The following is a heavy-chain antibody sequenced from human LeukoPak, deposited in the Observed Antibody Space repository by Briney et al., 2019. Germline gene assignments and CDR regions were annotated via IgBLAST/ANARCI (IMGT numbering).Heavy chain of an antibody. Sequence: GASVKVSCKASGGTFSSYAISWVRQAPGQGLEWMGGIIPIFGTANYAQKFQGRVTITTDESTSTAYMELSSLRSEDTAVYYCARGQQLATPYYYYYMDVWGKGTTVTVSS. J-gene: IGHJ6*03. CDR1: GGTFSSYA. CDR2: IIPIFGTA. D-gene: IGHD6-13*01. V-gene: IGHV1-69*05. CDR3: ARGQQLATPYYYYYMDV.